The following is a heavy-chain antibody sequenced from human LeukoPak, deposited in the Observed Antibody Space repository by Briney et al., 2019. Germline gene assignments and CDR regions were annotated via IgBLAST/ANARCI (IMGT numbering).Heavy chain of an antibody. CDR2: ISPIFGTA. CDR3: ARGEIKTAGTFYFDY. CDR1: GHTFTSFC. J-gene: IGHJ4*02. V-gene: IGHV1-69*13. D-gene: IGHD6-13*01. Sequence: SVNVSCTASGHTFTSFCTSWVRQAPGQGLEWTGGISPIFGTANYAQKFQGRVTITADESTSTAYMELSSLRSEDTAVYYCARGEIKTAGTFYFDYWGQGTLVTVS.